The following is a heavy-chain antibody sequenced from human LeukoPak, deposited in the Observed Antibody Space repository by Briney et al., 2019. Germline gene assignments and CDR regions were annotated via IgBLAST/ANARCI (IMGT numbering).Heavy chain of an antibody. CDR1: GYTFTSYG. D-gene: IGHD2-15*01. Sequence: GASVKVSCKASGYTFTSYGISWVRQAPGQGLEWMGWISAYNGNTNYAQKLQGRVTMTTDTSTSTAYMELRSLRSDDTAVYYCARDRTPSPRIVVVVAATLWPNWFDPWGQGTLVTVSS. J-gene: IGHJ5*02. V-gene: IGHV1-18*01. CDR2: ISAYNGNT. CDR3: ARDRTPSPRIVVVVAATLWPNWFDP.